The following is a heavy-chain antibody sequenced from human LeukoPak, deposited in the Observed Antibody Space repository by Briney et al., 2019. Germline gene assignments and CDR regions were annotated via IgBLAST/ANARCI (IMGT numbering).Heavy chain of an antibody. CDR1: GFAFSSYN. CDR2: ITSSSSTI. Sequence: GGSLRLSCAASGFAFSSYNMNWVRQAPGKGLEWVSYITSSSSTIYYADSVKGRFTISRDNAKNSLYLQMNSLRAEDTAFYYCARDLGDYWGQGTLVTVSS. J-gene: IGHJ4*02. D-gene: IGHD3-16*01. CDR3: ARDLGDY. V-gene: IGHV3-48*01.